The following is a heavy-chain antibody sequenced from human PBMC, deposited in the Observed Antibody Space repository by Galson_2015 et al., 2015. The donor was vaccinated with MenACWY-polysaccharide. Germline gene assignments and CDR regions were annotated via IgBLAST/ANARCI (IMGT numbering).Heavy chain of an antibody. CDR1: GFSFRSSW. CDR2: INTDGSKK. Sequence: SLRLSCAASGFSFRSSWMTWVRQVPGKGPEWVVNINTDGSKKDYLDSMKGRFTISRDNVKNTLHLQVDSLRVEDTAVYYCARHFDWAFDYRGQGTLVTVSS. J-gene: IGHJ4*02. D-gene: IGHD3-9*01. V-gene: IGHV3-7*01. CDR3: ARHFDWAFDY.